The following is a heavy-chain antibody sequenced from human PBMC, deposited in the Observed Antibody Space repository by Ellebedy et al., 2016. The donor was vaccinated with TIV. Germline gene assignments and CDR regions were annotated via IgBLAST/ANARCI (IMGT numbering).Heavy chain of an antibody. D-gene: IGHD4/OR15-4a*01. CDR2: IYPGDDDT. J-gene: IGHJ4*02. Sequence: GESLKISCQGSGYRFTSYWIGWVRQMPGKGLEWMGIIYPGDDDTRYSPSFEGQVTISADKSISTAYLQWSSLKASDTAMYFCARFGWGDLGTNFIWNWGQGTLVTVSS. CDR1: GYRFTSYW. CDR3: ARFGWGDLGTNFIWN. V-gene: IGHV5-51*01.